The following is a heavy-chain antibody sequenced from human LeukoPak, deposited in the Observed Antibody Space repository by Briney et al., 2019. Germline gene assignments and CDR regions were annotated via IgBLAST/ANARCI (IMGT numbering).Heavy chain of an antibody. CDR3: ARDRGPDILTGYLYGMDV. CDR1: GDSISTSSDY. Sequence: SETLSLTCTVSGDSISTSSDYWSWIRQPPGKGLEWIGYIYYSGSTNYNPSLKSRVTISVDTSKNQFSLKLSSVTAADTAVYYCARDRGPDILTGYLYGMDVWGQGTTVTVSS. CDR2: IYYSGST. J-gene: IGHJ6*02. D-gene: IGHD3-9*01. V-gene: IGHV4-61*01.